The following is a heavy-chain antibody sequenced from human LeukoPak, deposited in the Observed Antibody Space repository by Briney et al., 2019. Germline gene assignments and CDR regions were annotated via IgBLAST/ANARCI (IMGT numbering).Heavy chain of an antibody. D-gene: IGHD3-22*01. CDR2: IYYSGST. Sequence: KSSETLSLTCAVSGGSISSGGYSWSWIRQPPGKGLEWIGYIYYSGSTNYNPSLKSRVTISVDTSKNQFSLKLSSVTAADTAVYYCARDASGYDDAFDIWGQGTMVTVSS. CDR1: GGSISSGGYS. J-gene: IGHJ3*02. CDR3: ARDASGYDDAFDI. V-gene: IGHV4-61*08.